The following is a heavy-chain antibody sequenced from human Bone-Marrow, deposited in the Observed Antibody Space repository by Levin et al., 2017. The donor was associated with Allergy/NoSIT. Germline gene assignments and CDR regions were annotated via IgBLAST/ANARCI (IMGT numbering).Heavy chain of an antibody. CDR1: GFTFSSNS. CDR2: ISSSSTYI. D-gene: IGHD5-12*01. V-gene: IGHV3-21*01. Sequence: SCAASGFTFSSNSMNWVRQAPGKGLEWVSSISSSSTYIYYADSVKGRFTISRDNAKNSLYLQMNSLRAEDTAVYYCASPRGGYGNLIDYWGQGTLVTVSS. CDR3: ASPRGGYGNLIDY. J-gene: IGHJ4*02.